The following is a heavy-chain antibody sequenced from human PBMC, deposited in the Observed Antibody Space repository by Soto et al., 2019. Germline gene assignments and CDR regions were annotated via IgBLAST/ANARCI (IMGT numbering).Heavy chain of an antibody. Sequence: GGSLRLSCAASGFTFSSYWMHWVSQAPGKGLLWVSRINSDGSSTSYADSVKGRFTISRDNSKNTLYLQMNSLRAEDTAVYYWSKVIVATTRHYYYYAMDVWGQGTTVTVSS. CDR1: GFTFSSYW. V-gene: IGHV3-74*01. D-gene: IGHD5-12*01. CDR3: SKVIVATTRHYYYYAMDV. J-gene: IGHJ6*02. CDR2: INSDGSST.